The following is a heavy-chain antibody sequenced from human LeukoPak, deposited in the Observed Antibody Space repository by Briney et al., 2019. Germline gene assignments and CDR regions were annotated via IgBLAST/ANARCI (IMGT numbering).Heavy chain of an antibody. CDR3: VSSWYSYYYYGMDV. V-gene: IGHV3-23*01. J-gene: IGHJ6*02. CDR1: GFTFSSYA. Sequence: AGGSLRLSCAASGFTFSSYAMSWVRQAPGKGLEWVSAISGSGGSTYYADSVKGRFTISRDNSKNTLYLQMNSLRAEDTAVYYCVSSWYSYYYYGMDVWGQGATVTVSS. CDR2: ISGSGGST. D-gene: IGHD6-13*01.